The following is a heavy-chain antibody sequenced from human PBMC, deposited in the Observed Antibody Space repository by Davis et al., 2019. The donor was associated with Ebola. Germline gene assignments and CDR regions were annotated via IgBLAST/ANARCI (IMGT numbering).Heavy chain of an antibody. CDR1: GFTFRSYW. CDR2: IKSDGSTT. Sequence: PGGSLRLSCAASGFTFRSYWMSWVRQAPGKGLVWVSNIKSDGSTTNYADSVKGRFTISRDNAKNTLYLQMNNLRAEDTAVYYCVRLDGPNWGQGTLVTVSS. V-gene: IGHV3-74*01. CDR3: VRLDGPN. J-gene: IGHJ4*02.